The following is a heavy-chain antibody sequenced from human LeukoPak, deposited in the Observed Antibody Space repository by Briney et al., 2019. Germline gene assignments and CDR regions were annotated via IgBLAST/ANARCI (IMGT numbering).Heavy chain of an antibody. J-gene: IGHJ6*03. Sequence: SETLSLTCAVYGGSFSGYYWSWIRQPPGKGLEWIGEINHSGSTNYNPSLKSRVTISVDTSKNQFSLKLSSVTAADTAVYYCARGVWLCSSTSCARGGYYYYYMDVWGKGTTVTVSS. CDR1: GGSFSGYY. D-gene: IGHD2-2*01. CDR2: INHSGST. CDR3: ARGVWLCSSTSCARGGYYYYYMDV. V-gene: IGHV4-34*01.